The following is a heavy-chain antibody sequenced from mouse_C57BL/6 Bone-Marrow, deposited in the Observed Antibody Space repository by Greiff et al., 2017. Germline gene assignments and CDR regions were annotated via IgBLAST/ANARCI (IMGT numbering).Heavy chain of an antibody. Sequence: VQLHQSGAELMKPGASVKLSCKATGYTFTGYWIEWVKQRPGHGLEWIGEILPGSGSTNYKEKFKGKATFTADTSSNTAYMQLSSLTTEDSAIYYCARDGGITFRGDYWGQGTSVTVSS. V-gene: IGHV1-9*01. CDR3: ARDGGITFRGDY. D-gene: IGHD1-1*01. J-gene: IGHJ4*01. CDR1: GYTFTGYW. CDR2: ILPGSGST.